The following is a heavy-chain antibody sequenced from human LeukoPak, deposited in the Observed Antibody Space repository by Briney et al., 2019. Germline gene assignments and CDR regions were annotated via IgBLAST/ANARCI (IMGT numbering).Heavy chain of an antibody. CDR3: ARSYCGGDCYSPIFDY. CDR2: IYPRDSDT. CDR1: GYSFTNYW. D-gene: IGHD2-21*02. Sequence: GESLKISCKGSGYSFTNYWIGWVRQMPGKGLKWMGIIYPRDSDTRYSPSFQGQVTISADKSISTAYLQWSSLKASDTAMYYCARSYCGGDCYSPIFDYWGQGTLVTVSS. J-gene: IGHJ4*02. V-gene: IGHV5-51*01.